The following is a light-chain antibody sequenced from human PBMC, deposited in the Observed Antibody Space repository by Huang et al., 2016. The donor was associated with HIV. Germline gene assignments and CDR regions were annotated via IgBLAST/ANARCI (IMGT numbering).Light chain of an antibody. CDR3: QHYGTLFT. V-gene: IGKV3-20*01. CDR1: QSVSASN. CDR2: GAS. J-gene: IGKJ2*01. Sequence: EIILTQSPATLSLSPGERATLSCRASQSVSASNLAWYQQKLGQAPRLLIYGASTRATGVADRFSASGSGTDFTLTISRLEPEDFAVYYCQHYGTLFTFGQGTEVEIK.